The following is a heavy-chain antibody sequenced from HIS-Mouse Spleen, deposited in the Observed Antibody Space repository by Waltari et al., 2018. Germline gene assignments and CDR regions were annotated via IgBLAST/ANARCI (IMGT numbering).Heavy chain of an antibody. J-gene: IGHJ2*01. D-gene: IGHD6-13*01. CDR1: GGSISSSSYY. CDR3: AREIPYSSSWYDWYFDL. V-gene: IGHV4-39*07. Sequence: QLQLQESGPGLVKPSETLSLTCTVSGGSISSSSYYWGWVRQPPGKGLEWLVSIYYSGSTYYNPYLKSRVTRSVDTSKNQFSLKLSSVTAADTAVYYCAREIPYSSSWYDWYFDLWGRGTLVTVSS. CDR2: IYYSGST.